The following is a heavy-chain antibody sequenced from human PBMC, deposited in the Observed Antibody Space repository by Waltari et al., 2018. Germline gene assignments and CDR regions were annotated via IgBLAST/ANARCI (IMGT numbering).Heavy chain of an antibody. CDR1: GSSFNYYY. Sequence: QVQLQESGPGLLKPSETLSLTCSVSGSSFNYYYWSWIRQTPGRGLDWLGYTDSNGLTTYNPSLKSRVDISLDTSRNQFSLKLRSVSAADTAVYFCARGHVTTAMVNFNSWGQGILVTVSS. V-gene: IGHV4-4*09. D-gene: IGHD5-18*01. CDR2: TDSNGLT. CDR3: ARGHVTTAMVNFNS. J-gene: IGHJ4*02.